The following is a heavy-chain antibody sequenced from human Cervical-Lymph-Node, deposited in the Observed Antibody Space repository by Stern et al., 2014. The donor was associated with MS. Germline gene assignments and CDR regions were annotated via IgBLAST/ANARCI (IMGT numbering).Heavy chain of an antibody. CDR1: GITFSHSA. V-gene: IGHV1-58*01. CDR3: ASERYTYYDDQRPPGGFGP. CDR2: GGVLNGDT. J-gene: IGHJ5*02. D-gene: IGHD5-18*01. Sequence: QLVESGPEVKKPGTSVKVSCKASGITFSHSAVQWLRQARGQRLEWRGWGGVLNGDTNYAQSFQERVTITRDMSTSTVYMELRSLRSEDTAIYYCASERYTYYDDQRPPGGFGPWGQGTLVTVSS.